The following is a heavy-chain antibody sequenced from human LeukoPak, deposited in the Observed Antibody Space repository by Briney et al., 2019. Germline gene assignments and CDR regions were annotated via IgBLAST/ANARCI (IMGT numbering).Heavy chain of an antibody. J-gene: IGHJ4*02. CDR1: GDSLSSGRDY. CDR3: ARTSNVHGGLFFDY. Sequence: PSQTLSLTCTVSGDSLSSGRDYWSWIRQQPGRGLEWIGYIHYRGIKNYIPSLKNRVIFSLDASKNQFSLSLSSVTAADTAVYYCARTSNVHGGLFFDYWGQGTLVTVSS. V-gene: IGHV4-31*03. CDR2: IHYRGIK. D-gene: IGHD4-23*01.